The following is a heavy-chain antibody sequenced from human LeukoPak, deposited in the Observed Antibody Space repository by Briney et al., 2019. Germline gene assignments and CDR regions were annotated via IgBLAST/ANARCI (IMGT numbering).Heavy chain of an antibody. CDR3: ARRGYYYDSSGYPIFDAFDI. Sequence: SETLSLTCTVSGGSISSYYWSWIRQPPGKGLEWIGYIYYSGSTNYNPSLKSRVTISVDTSKNQFSLKLSFVTAADTAVYYCARRGYYYDSSGYPIFDAFDIWGQGTMVTVSS. CDR2: IYYSGST. D-gene: IGHD3-22*01. CDR1: GGSISSYY. V-gene: IGHV4-59*08. J-gene: IGHJ3*02.